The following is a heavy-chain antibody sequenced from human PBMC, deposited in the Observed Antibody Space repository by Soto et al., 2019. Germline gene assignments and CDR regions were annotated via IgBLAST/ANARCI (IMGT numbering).Heavy chain of an antibody. CDR1: GFTFTTYS. V-gene: IGHV3-21*06. CDR3: ARDLQMATIRGGDY. D-gene: IGHD5-12*01. Sequence: TGGSLRLSCTASGFTFTTYSMNWVRQAPGKGLEWVSSISGSGNYILYADSVKGRFTISRDNGKNSLYLQMNSLRAEDTAVYYCARDLQMATIRGGDYWGQGTLVTLSS. CDR2: ISGSGNYI. J-gene: IGHJ4*02.